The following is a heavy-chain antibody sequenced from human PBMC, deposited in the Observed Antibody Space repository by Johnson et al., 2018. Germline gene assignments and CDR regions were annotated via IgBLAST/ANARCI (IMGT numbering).Heavy chain of an antibody. CDR1: GGSISSYY. V-gene: IGHV4-59*08. J-gene: IGHJ1*01. CDR2: IYYTGST. D-gene: IGHD4-17*01. Sequence: QVQLQESGPGLVKPSETLSLTCTVSGGSISSYYWSWIRQPPGKGLEWVGYIYYTGSTYYNPSLKSRVTISLDTSKNLFSLKLNSVTAADTAVYFCASYRGDYAEYFPNWGQGTLVTVSS. CDR3: ASYRGDYAEYFPN.